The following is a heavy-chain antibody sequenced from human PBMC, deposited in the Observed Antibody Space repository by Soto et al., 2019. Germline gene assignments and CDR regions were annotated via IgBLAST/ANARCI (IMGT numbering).Heavy chain of an antibody. CDR2: IIPIFGTA. J-gene: IGHJ4*02. V-gene: IGHV1-69*13. CDR3: ARVYYDSSGYYPLGFDY. CDR1: GGTFSSYA. Sequence: SVKVSCKASGGTFSSYAISWVRQAPGQGLEWMGGIIPIFGTANYAQKFQGRVTITADESTSTAYMELSSLRSEDTAVYYCARVYYDSSGYYPLGFDYWGQGTLVTVSS. D-gene: IGHD3-22*01.